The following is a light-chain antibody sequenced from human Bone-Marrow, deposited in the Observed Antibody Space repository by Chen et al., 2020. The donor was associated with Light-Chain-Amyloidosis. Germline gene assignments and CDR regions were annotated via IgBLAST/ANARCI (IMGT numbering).Light chain of an antibody. J-gene: IGLJ3*02. CDR2: KDS. V-gene: IGLV3-25*03. CDR1: ALPDQY. Sequence: YELTQPPSVSVSPGQTARITCSGDALPDQYAYWYQQKAGQAPVLVINKDSERPSGIPERVSGSSSGTTVTLPISGVQAEDEAVYYCQSADSTGIYRVFGRGTKLTVL. CDR3: QSADSTGIYRV.